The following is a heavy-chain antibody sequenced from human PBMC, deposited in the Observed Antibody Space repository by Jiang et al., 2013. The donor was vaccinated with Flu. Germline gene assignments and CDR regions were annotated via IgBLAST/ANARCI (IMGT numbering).Heavy chain of an antibody. Sequence: YIYYSGSTNYNPSLKSRVTISVDTSKNQFSLKLSSVTAADTAVYYCARGYEYCSGGSCYSGVSDAFDIWGQGTMVTVSS. V-gene: IGHV4-59*09. J-gene: IGHJ3*02. CDR2: IYYSGST. CDR3: ARGYEYCSGGSCYSGVSDAFDI. D-gene: IGHD2-15*01.